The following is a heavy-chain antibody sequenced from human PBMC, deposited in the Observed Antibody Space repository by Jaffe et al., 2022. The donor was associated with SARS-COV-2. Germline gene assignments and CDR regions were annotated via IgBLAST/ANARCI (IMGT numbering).Heavy chain of an antibody. J-gene: IGHJ6*02. CDR1: GFTFSSYG. Sequence: QVQLVESGGGVVQPGRSLRLSCAASGFTFSSYGMHWVRQAPGKGLEWVAVISYDGSNKYYADSVKGRFTISRDNSKNTLYLQMNSLRAEDTAVYYCAKDREYCSGGSCPPHGMDVWGQGTTVTVSS. V-gene: IGHV3-30*18. CDR2: ISYDGSNK. CDR3: AKDREYCSGGSCPPHGMDV. D-gene: IGHD2-15*01.